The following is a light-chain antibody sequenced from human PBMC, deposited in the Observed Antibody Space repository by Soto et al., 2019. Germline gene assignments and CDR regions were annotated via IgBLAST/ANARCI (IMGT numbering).Light chain of an antibody. Sequence: DIQMTQSPSTLSASVGDRVTITCRASQSISSWLAWYQQKPGKAPKLLIYDASSLESGVPSRLSGSGSGTEFTLTISSLHPDDFATYYCQQYNSYWPFGQGTKVEIK. CDR2: DAS. J-gene: IGKJ1*01. CDR3: QQYNSYWP. V-gene: IGKV1-5*01. CDR1: QSISSW.